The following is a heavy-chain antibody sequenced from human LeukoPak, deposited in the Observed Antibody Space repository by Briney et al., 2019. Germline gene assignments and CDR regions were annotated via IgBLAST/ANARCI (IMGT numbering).Heavy chain of an antibody. D-gene: IGHD6-19*01. Sequence: PGGSLRLSCAASGFTVSSNYMSWVRQAPGKGLEWVSVIYSGGSTYYADSVKGRFTISRDNSKNTLYLQMNSLRAEDTAVYYCAKETEVAVAGTPFFDYWGQGTLVTVSS. J-gene: IGHJ4*02. CDR3: AKETEVAVAGTPFFDY. CDR2: IYSGGST. V-gene: IGHV3-53*01. CDR1: GFTVSSNY.